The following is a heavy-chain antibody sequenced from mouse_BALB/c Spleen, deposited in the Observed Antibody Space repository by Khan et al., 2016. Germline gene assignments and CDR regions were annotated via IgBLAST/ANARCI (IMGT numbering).Heavy chain of an antibody. J-gene: IGHJ2*01. V-gene: IGHV1-15*01. CDR3: TRKGSFYGNYVFDS. Sequence: VQLQQSGAELVRPGASVTLSCKASGYTFSDYEMHWVKQTPVHGLEWIGAIDPETGGTAYNQKFKGQATLTAGRSSSTAYMELRSLTSEDSAVYYCTRKGSFYGNYVFDSWGQGTTLTVAS. CDR1: GYTFSDYE. D-gene: IGHD2-1*01. CDR2: IDPETGGT.